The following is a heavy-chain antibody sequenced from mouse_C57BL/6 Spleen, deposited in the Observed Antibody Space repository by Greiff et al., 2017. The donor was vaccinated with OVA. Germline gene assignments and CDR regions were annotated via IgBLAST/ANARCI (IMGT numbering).Heavy chain of an antibody. J-gene: IGHJ2*01. CDR2: IWTGGGT. CDR1: GFSLTSYA. CDR3: AREGLRRGSYYFDY. Sequence: VQRVESGPGLVAPSQSLSITCTVSGFSLTSYAISWVRQPPGKGLEWLGVIWTGGGTNYNSALKSRLSISKDNSKSQVFLKMNSLQTDDTARYYCAREGLRRGSYYFDYWGQGTTLTVSS. V-gene: IGHV2-9-1*01. D-gene: IGHD2-4*01.